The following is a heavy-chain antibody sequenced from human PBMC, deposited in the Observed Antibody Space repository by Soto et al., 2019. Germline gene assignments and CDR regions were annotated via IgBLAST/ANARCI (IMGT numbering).Heavy chain of an antibody. D-gene: IGHD6-25*01. J-gene: IGHJ4*02. Sequence: GGSLRLSCVASGFTFSNYWMHWVRQAPGKGLVWVSRVSLSGTSRNYADSVKGRFTISRDNAKNTLYLQMNSLRAEDTAVYYCARDIAASGVDFWGQGTLVTVSS. CDR2: VSLSGTSR. CDR3: ARDIAASGVDF. CDR1: GFTFSNYW. V-gene: IGHV3-74*01.